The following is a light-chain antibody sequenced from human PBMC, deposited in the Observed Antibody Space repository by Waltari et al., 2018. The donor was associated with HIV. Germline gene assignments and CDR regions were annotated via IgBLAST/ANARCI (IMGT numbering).Light chain of an antibody. CDR1: HIGTKS. CDR2: DDR. CDR3: QVWDGSSDHWV. J-gene: IGLJ3*02. V-gene: IGLV3-21*02. Sequence: SYVLTQPPSVSVAPGQTARITCGGDHIGTKSVHWYQQNPGQAPVLVVDDDRDRPSGIPERFSGSNSGNTATLTVSRVEVGDEADYYCQVWDGSSDHWVFGGGTKLTVL.